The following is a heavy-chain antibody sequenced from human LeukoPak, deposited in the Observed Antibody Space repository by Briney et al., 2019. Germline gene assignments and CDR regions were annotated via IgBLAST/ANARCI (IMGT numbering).Heavy chain of an antibody. J-gene: IGHJ6*03. Sequence: SETLSLTCTVSGSSISSYYWNWIRQPPGKGLEWIGYIDYSGNTNYIPSLKSRVTISVDTSKNQFSLKLSSVTAADTAVYYCARLGVSYMDVWGKGTTVTVSS. D-gene: IGHD2-8*01. V-gene: IGHV4-59*01. CDR1: GSSISSYY. CDR3: ARLGVSYMDV. CDR2: IDYSGNT.